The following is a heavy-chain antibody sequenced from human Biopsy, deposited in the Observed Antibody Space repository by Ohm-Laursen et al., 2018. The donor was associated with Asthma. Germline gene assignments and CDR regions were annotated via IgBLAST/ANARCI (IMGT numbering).Heavy chain of an antibody. CDR2: IYRNGYP. J-gene: IGHJ4*02. CDR3: ARGWNCGGDCYSLDS. V-gene: IGHV4-30-2*06. D-gene: IGHD2-21*02. CDR1: GDSIDSGDYS. Sequence: SQTLSLTCAVSGDSIDSGDYSWTWIRQSPGVGLEWIGYIYRNGYPYYNPPLKNRVTISIDRSKNQFSLRLRSVTAADTAVYYCARGWNCGGDCYSLDSWGQGTLVTVSS.